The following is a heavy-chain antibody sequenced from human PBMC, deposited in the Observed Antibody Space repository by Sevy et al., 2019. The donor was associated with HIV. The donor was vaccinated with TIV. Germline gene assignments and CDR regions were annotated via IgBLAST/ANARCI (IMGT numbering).Heavy chain of an antibody. D-gene: IGHD3-16*01. J-gene: IGHJ4*02. CDR3: GKEGGGEGGDH. CDR2: IQYDGSNK. CDR1: GFSFSSYG. Sequence: GGSLRLSCAASGFSFSSYGMHWVRQAPGKGLEWMSYIQYDGSNKDYADSVKGRFTISRDNSKNTLYLQMNSLRVEDGVVFYCGKEGGGEGGDHWGQGTLVTVSS. V-gene: IGHV3-30*02.